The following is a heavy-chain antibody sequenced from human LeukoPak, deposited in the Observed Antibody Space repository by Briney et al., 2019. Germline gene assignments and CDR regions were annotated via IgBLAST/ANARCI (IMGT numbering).Heavy chain of an antibody. CDR1: GGSISSYY. V-gene: IGHV4-59*01. Sequence: SEILSLTCTVSGGSISSYYWSWIRQPPGKGLEWIGYIYYSGSTNYNPSLKSRVTISVDTSKNQFSLKLSSVTAADTAVYYCARDYPPVAASAYGMDVWGQGTTVTVSS. CDR3: ARDYPPVAASAYGMDV. CDR2: IYYSGST. J-gene: IGHJ6*02. D-gene: IGHD2-15*01.